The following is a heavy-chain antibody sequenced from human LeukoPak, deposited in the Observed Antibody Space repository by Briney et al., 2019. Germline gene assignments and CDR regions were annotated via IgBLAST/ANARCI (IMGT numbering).Heavy chain of an antibody. CDR1: GFTFSSYA. D-gene: IGHD6-13*01. J-gene: IGHJ4*02. CDR3: ANTRPLDSSSWSHGDY. CDR2: ISGSGDST. Sequence: GGSLRLSCAASGFTFSSYAMSWVRQPPGKVLEWVSAISGSGDSTYYGDSVKGRFTISRDNSKNTLYLHMNSLRAEDTAVYYCANTRPLDSSSWSHGDYWGQGTLVTVSS. V-gene: IGHV3-23*01.